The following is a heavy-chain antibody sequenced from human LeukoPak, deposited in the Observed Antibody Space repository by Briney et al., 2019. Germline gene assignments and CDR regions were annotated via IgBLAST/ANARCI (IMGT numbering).Heavy chain of an antibody. Sequence: ASVKVSCKASGYTFTSYGISWVRQAPGQGLEWMGWISAYNGNTNYAQKLQGRVTMTTDTSTSTAYMELRSLRSDDTAVYYCARVRLSGDFGWRYYYFDYWGQGTLVTVSS. J-gene: IGHJ4*02. CDR2: ISAYNGNT. D-gene: IGHD3-10*01. CDR1: GYTFTSYG. CDR3: ARVRLSGDFGWRYYYFDY. V-gene: IGHV1-18*01.